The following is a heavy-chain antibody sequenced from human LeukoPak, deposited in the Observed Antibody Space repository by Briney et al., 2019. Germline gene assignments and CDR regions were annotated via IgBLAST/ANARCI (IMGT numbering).Heavy chain of an antibody. J-gene: IGHJ4*02. CDR1: GGSISSYY. Sequence: PSETLSLTCTVSGGSISSYYWSWIRQPAGKGLEWIGRIYTSGSTNYNPSLKSRVTMSVDTSKNQFSLKLSPVTAAGTAVYYCARSRYYYGSGSYPFDYWGQGTLVTVSS. CDR2: IYTSGST. V-gene: IGHV4-4*07. CDR3: ARSRYYYGSGSYPFDY. D-gene: IGHD3-10*01.